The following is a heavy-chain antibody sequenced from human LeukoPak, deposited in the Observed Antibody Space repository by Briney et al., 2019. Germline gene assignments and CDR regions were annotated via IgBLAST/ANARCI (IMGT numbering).Heavy chain of an antibody. J-gene: IGHJ4*02. CDR1: GGSISSGGYY. CDR2: IYHSGST. CDR3: AREEMTTPDDY. D-gene: IGHD5-24*01. Sequence: SETLSLTCTVSGGSISSGGYYWSWIRQPPGKGLEWIGYIYHSGSTYYNPSLKSRVTISVDRSKNQFSLKLSSVTAADTAVYYCAREEMTTPDDYWGQGTLVTVSS. V-gene: IGHV4-30-2*01.